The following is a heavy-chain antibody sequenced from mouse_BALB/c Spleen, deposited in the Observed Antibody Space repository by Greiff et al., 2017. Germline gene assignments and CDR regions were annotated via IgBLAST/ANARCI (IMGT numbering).Heavy chain of an antibody. CDR2: INPGSGGT. CDR1: GYAFTNYL. V-gene: IGHV1-54*01. J-gene: IGHJ2*01. Sequence: QVHVKQSGAELVRPGTSVKVSCKASGYAFTNYLIEWVKQRPGQGLEWIGVINPGSGGTNYNEKFKGKATLTADKSSSTAYMQLSSLTSDDSAVYFCARGTAGYFDYWGQGTTLTVSS. D-gene: IGHD1-2*01. CDR3: ARGTAGYFDY.